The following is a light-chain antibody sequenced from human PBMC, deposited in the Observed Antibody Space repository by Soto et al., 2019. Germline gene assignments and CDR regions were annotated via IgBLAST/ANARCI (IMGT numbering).Light chain of an antibody. CDR2: KAS. V-gene: IGKV1-5*03. CDR3: QQYNSYWT. Sequence: DIQMTQSPSTLSASVGDRVTITCRASQSISSWLAWYQQKPGKAPNLLIYKASSLEGGVPSRFSGSGSGREFTLTISSLQPDDFATYYCQQYNSYWTFGQGTKVDIK. J-gene: IGKJ1*01. CDR1: QSISSW.